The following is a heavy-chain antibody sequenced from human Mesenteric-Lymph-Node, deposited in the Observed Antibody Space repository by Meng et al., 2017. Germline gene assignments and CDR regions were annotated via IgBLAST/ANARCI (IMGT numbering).Heavy chain of an antibody. CDR3: ARDGPKNNYYDSSGSAFDI. Sequence: SETLSLTCTVSGYSISSGYYWGWIRQPPGKGLEWIGSIYHSGSTYYNPSLKSRVTISVDTSKNQFSLKLSSVTAADTAVYYCARDGPKNNYYDSSGSAFDIWGQGTMVTVSS. D-gene: IGHD3-22*01. CDR2: IYHSGST. CDR1: GYSISSGYY. V-gene: IGHV4-38-2*02. J-gene: IGHJ3*02.